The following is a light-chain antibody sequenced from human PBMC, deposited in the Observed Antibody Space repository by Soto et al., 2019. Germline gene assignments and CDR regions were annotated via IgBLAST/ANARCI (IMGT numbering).Light chain of an antibody. CDR1: SSNVGAYNF. CDR3: SAYTASRTYV. V-gene: IGLV2-14*03. CDR2: NVY. J-gene: IGLJ1*01. Sequence: SFLTQPASVSGSPGQSITISCTGTSSNVGAYNFVSWHQQHPGKAPKLMIYNVYDRPSGISYRFSGSKSGNTASLTISGLQGEDEADYYCSAYTASRTYVFGTGTKVTVL.